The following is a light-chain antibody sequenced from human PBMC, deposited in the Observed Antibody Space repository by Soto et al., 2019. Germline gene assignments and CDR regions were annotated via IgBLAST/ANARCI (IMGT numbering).Light chain of an antibody. V-gene: IGKV3-15*01. CDR3: QQSHDWPRT. J-gene: IGKJ1*01. CDR1: QGISSN. Sequence: EIVLTQSPATLSLSPGERATLSCRASQGISSNLAWYQQKPGQAPRLLVYGASTRATEVPARFSGSGSGTEFTLTISSLQSEDFAVYYCQQSHDWPRTFGQGTKVEI. CDR2: GAS.